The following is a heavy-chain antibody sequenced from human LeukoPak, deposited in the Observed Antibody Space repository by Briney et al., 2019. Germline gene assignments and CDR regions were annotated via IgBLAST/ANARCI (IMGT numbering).Heavy chain of an antibody. CDR2: MYYSGST. V-gene: IGHV4-39*01. J-gene: IGHJ4*02. CDR3: TRQNIVVVIAPYFDY. D-gene: IGHD2-21*01. CDR1: GGSISSNTYY. Sequence: SETLSLTCTVSGGSISSNTYYWGWIRRPPGKGLEWIGSMYYSGSTYYNPSLQSRVTISVDTSKNQFSLKLSSVTAADTAVYYCTRQNIVVVIAPYFDYWGQGTLVTVS.